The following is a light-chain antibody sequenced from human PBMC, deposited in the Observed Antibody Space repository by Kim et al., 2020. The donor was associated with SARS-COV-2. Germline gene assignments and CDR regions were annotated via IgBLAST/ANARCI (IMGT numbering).Light chain of an antibody. V-gene: IGLV8-61*01. CDR1: SGSVSTSYY. Sequence: GGTVTLTCALNSGSVSTSYYPSWYQQTPGQAPRTLIYSTNTRSSGVPDRFSGSILGNKAALTIAGAQADDESDYYCVLYMGSGIWVFGGGTQLTVL. J-gene: IGLJ3*02. CDR3: VLYMGSGIWV. CDR2: STN.